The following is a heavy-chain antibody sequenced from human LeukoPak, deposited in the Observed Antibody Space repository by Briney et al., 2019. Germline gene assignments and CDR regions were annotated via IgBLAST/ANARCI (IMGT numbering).Heavy chain of an antibody. CDR3: ARTSRSGYDQSAFFDY. V-gene: IGHV4-4*07. CDR1: GGSISSYY. CDR2: IYTSGST. J-gene: IGHJ4*02. Sequence: PSETLSLTCTVSGGSISSYYWSWIRQPAGKGLEWIGRIYTSGSTNYNPSLKSRATMSVDTSKNQFSLKLSSVTAADTAVYYCARTSRSGYDQSAFFDYWGQGTLVTVSS. D-gene: IGHD5-12*01.